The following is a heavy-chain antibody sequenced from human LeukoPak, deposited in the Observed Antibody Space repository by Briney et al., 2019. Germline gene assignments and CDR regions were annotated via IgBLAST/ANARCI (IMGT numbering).Heavy chain of an antibody. J-gene: IGHJ4*02. CDR1: GGSISSYD. D-gene: IGHD3-3*01. CDR2: IYYTGST. V-gene: IGHV4-59*01. Sequence: SETLSLTCTVSGGSISSYDWSWIRQPPGKGLEWIGYIYYTGSTNYHPSLKSRVTISVDTSKNQFSLKLSSVTAADTAVYYCARATYDCWSGTRSYYFDYWGQGTLVTVSS. CDR3: ARATYDCWSGTRSYYFDY.